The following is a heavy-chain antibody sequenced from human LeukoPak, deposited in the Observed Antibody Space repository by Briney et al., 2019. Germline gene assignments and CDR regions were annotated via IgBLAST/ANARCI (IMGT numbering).Heavy chain of an antibody. J-gene: IGHJ6*03. CDR1: GGTFSSYA. CDR3: ARGEQQLHYYYYMHV. D-gene: IGHD6-13*01. V-gene: IGHV1-69*13. Sequence: SVKVSCKASGGTFSSYAISWVRQAPGQGLEWMGGIIPIFGTANYAQKFQGRVTITADESTSTAYMELSSLRSADTAVYYCARGEQQLHYYYYMHVWGKGTTVTISS. CDR2: IIPIFGTA.